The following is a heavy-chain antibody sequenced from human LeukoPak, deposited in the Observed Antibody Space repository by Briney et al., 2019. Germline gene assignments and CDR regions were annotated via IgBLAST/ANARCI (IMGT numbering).Heavy chain of an antibody. D-gene: IGHD5-24*01. CDR1: GYTFTGYY. CDR3: ARGPPDADGWFDP. J-gene: IGHJ5*02. CDR2: IIPILGIA. Sequence: SVKVSCKASGYTFTGYYMHWVRQAPGQGLEWMGRIIPILGIASYAQKFQGRVTITADKSTSTAYMELSSLRSEDTAVYYCARGPPDADGWFDPWGQGTLVTVSS. V-gene: IGHV1-69*04.